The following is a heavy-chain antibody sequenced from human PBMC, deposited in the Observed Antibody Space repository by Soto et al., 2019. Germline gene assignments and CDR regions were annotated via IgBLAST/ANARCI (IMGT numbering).Heavy chain of an antibody. V-gene: IGHV1-18*01. CDR1: GYTFNKYG. CDR3: ARGRGAVIPAGTPDAFDV. J-gene: IGHJ3*01. D-gene: IGHD6-13*01. Sequence: QAKLVQSGGEVKRPGASVKVSCKASGYTFNKYGFNWVRQAPGQGLEWMGRISAFNDYTNLAQKFQGRVTLTTDASSNTAYMELQILRSDDTAMYYCARGRGAVIPAGTPDAFDVWGQGTKVTVSS. CDR2: ISAFNDYT.